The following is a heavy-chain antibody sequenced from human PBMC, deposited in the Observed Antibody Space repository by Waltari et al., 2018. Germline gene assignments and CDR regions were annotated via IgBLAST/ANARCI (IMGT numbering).Heavy chain of an antibody. CDR2: IKDDGSDK. D-gene: IGHD3-16*01. Sequence: EVQLVESGGDLVQPGGSLRLSCAASGFRFSRYWMNWVRKLPGKGLEWVALIKDDGSDKWYVDSVEGRFTVSRDNAKNSLYLEMSSLRSEDTALYYCARDYGWGALDIWGQGTMVTVSS. CDR1: GFRFSRYW. CDR3: ARDYGWGALDI. V-gene: IGHV3-7*01. J-gene: IGHJ3*02.